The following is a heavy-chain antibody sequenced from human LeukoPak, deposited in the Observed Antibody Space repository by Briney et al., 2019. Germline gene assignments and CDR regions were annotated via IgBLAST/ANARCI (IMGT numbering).Heavy chain of an antibody. V-gene: IGHV5-51*01. Sequence: GESLKISCKGSGYSFSTYWIGWVRQMPGKGLEWMGIIYPGDSDTTYSPSFQGQVTISAAKSISTAYLQWSSLKASDTAMYYCARLNYFGSTNFDYWGQGTLVTVSS. J-gene: IGHJ4*02. CDR1: GYSFSTYW. CDR3: ARLNYFGSTNFDY. D-gene: IGHD3-10*01. CDR2: IYPGDSDT.